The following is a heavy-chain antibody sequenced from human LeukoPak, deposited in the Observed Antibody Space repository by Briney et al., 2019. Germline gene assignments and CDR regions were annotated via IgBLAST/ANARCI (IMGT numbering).Heavy chain of an antibody. V-gene: IGHV1-46*01. CDR1: GYTFTSYY. CDR3: ARRGGSYYGNAGNAFDI. CDR2: INPSGGST. J-gene: IGHJ3*02. Sequence: ASVKVSCKASGYTFTSYYMHWVRQAPGQGLEWMGIINPSGGSTSYAQKFQGRVTMTRDTSTRTVYMELSSLRSEDTAVYYCARRGGSYYGNAGNAFDIWGQGTMVTVSS. D-gene: IGHD1-26*01.